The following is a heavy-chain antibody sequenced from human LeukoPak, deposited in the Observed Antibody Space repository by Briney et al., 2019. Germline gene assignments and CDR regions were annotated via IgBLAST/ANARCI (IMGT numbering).Heavy chain of an antibody. CDR3: ARDHVVDGLVFDY. CDR1: GFTFSSHR. J-gene: IGHJ4*02. D-gene: IGHD2-15*01. V-gene: IGHV3-7*01. Sequence: GGSLRLSCAASGFTFSSHRRSWVRQAPRKGLEWVANINQDGSEKYYVDSVKGRFTISRDNAKNSLYLQMNTLSPEDTAIYYCARDHVVDGLVFDYWGQGTLVTVSS. CDR2: INQDGSEK.